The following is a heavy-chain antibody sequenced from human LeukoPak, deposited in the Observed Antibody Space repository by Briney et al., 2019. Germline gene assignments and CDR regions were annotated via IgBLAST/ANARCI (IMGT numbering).Heavy chain of an antibody. CDR3: TRLPRGYDY. D-gene: IGHD5-12*01. Sequence: GESLKISCKGSGFSFTNYWIGWVRQMPGKGLEWMGIIYPDDSDTRYSPSFQGQVTISADKSISTAYLQWRNLKTSDTAMCYCTRLPRGYDYWGHGTLVTVSS. CDR1: GFSFTNYW. V-gene: IGHV5-51*01. CDR2: IYPDDSDT. J-gene: IGHJ4*01.